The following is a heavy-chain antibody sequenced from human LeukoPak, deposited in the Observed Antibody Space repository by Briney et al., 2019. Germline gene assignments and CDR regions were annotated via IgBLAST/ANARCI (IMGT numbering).Heavy chain of an antibody. CDR2: IHTSGST. D-gene: IGHD3-10*01. J-gene: IGHJ4*02. CDR1: GGSISSYY. V-gene: IGHV4-4*07. Sequence: PSETLSLTCSFSGGSISSYYWSWIRQPAGKGLEWIGRIHTSGSTNYNPSLKSRVTMSVDTSKNQFSLKLKSVTAADTAVYYCARDEYYYGSESYRYDYWGQGTLVTVSS. CDR3: ARDEYYYGSESYRYDY.